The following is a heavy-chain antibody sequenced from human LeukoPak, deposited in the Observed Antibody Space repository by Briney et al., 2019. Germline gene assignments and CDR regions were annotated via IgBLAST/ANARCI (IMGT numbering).Heavy chain of an antibody. CDR3: ARDGRARDGYYPPEFDD. D-gene: IGHD3-10*01. V-gene: IGHV3-11*01. CDR1: GFSIGDYY. Sequence: PGGSLRLSCAAPGFSIGDYYMGWIRQAPDKGPEWLSYIGNSGSPIRYGDSVKGRFTISRDNAKNSLYLQMDSLRVEDTAVYYCARDGRARDGYYPPEFDDWGQGTLVTVSS. J-gene: IGHJ4*02. CDR2: IGNSGSPI.